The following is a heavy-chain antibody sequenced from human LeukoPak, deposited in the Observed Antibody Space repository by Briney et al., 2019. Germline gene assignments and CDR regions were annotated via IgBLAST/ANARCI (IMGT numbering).Heavy chain of an antibody. D-gene: IGHD5-18*01. CDR3: ATNGGYTSGYYFDS. Sequence: KASETLSLTCTVSGGSISSYYWSWIRQPPGKGLEWIGRIYSSGSTIYNPSLKSRVTISVGPSKKQFSLKLSSVTASDTAVYYCATNGGYTSGYYFDSWGQGTLVTVSS. J-gene: IGHJ4*02. CDR1: GGSISSYY. V-gene: IGHV4-4*08. CDR2: IYSSGST.